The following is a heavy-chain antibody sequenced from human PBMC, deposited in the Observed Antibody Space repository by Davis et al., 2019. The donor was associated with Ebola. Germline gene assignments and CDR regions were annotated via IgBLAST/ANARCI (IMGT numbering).Heavy chain of an antibody. J-gene: IGHJ5*02. CDR1: GGSFSGYY. CDR2: INHSGST. D-gene: IGHD6-19*01. CDR3: ARDQSIQVVGPRGWFDP. Sequence: SETLSLTCAVYGGSFSGYYWSWIRQPPGKGLEWIGEINHSGSTNYNPSLKSRVTISVDTSKNQFSLKLSSVTPEDAAVYFCARDQSIQVVGPRGWFDPWGQGTLVTVSS. V-gene: IGHV4-34*01.